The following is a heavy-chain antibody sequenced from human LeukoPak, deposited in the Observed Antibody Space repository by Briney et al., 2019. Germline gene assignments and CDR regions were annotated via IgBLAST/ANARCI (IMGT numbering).Heavy chain of an antibody. CDR2: ISSSSSHI. Sequence: PGGSLRLSCTASGFTFSSYSMSWVRQAPGKGLKWVSSISSSSSHIYYADSVKGRFTISRDNAKNSLYLQMNSLRAEDTAVYYCARAYSSGWYYWGQGTLVTVSS. J-gene: IGHJ4*02. CDR1: GFTFSSYS. CDR3: ARAYSSGWYY. D-gene: IGHD6-19*01. V-gene: IGHV3-21*01.